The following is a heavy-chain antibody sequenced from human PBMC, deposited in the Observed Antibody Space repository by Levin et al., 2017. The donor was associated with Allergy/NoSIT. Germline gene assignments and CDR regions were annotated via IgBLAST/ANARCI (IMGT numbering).Heavy chain of an antibody. Sequence: RASVKVSCAASGFTFSSYAMTWVRQSPGTGLEWVSAISGTGADTYYADSVKGRFTISRDNSKNTLYLQMNSLRAEDTAVYYCAKGGGDYVFHWFDPWGQGTLVTVSS. V-gene: IGHV3-23*01. CDR3: AKGGGDYVFHWFDP. D-gene: IGHD4-17*01. J-gene: IGHJ5*02. CDR1: GFTFSSYA. CDR2: ISGTGADT.